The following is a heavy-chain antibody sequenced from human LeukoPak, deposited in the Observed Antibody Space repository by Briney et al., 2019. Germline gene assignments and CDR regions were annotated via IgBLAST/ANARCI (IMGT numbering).Heavy chain of an antibody. D-gene: IGHD3-22*01. Sequence: GSLRLSCAASGFTFGSYWMSWVRQAPGKGLEWVANIKQDGSEKYYVDSVKGRFAISRDSARSSLYLQMNSLRAEDTAIYYCARAHYHSIDYGGQGPLVTVS. CDR2: IKQDGSEK. J-gene: IGHJ4*02. V-gene: IGHV3-7*01. CDR1: GFTFGSYW. CDR3: ARAHYHSIDY.